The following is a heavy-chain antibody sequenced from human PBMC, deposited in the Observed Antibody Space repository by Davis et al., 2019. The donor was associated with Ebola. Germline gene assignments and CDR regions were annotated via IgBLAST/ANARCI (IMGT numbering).Heavy chain of an antibody. D-gene: IGHD3-3*01. Sequence: GESLKISCVASGFTFSRSWMNWVRQAPGQGLEWVASIKEDGSEKYHVHSVEGRFTISRDNAKNSLYLQMSSLRAEDSAVYYCANLEWVNPDYWGQGVLVSASS. V-gene: IGHV3-7*01. J-gene: IGHJ4*02. CDR1: GFTFSRSW. CDR2: IKEDGSEK. CDR3: ANLEWVNPDY.